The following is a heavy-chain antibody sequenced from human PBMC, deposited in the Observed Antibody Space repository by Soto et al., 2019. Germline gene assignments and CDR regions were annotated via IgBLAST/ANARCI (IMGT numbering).Heavy chain of an antibody. CDR3: ARERPDIVVVPAAPFYYYYMDV. CDR1: GGSISSYY. D-gene: IGHD2-2*01. J-gene: IGHJ6*03. V-gene: IGHV4-59*01. Sequence: SETLSLKSAVSGGSISSYYWSWIRQPPGKGLEWIGYIYYSGSTNYNPSLKSRVTISVDTSKNQFSLKLSSVTAADTAVYYCARERPDIVVVPAAPFYYYYMDVWGKGTTVTVSS. CDR2: IYYSGST.